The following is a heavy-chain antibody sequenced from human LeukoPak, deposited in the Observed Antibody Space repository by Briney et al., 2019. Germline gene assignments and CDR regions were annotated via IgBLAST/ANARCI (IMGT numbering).Heavy chain of an antibody. CDR2: INHSGST. CDR3: ASPYDYYAFDI. CDR1: GGSFSGYY. J-gene: IGHJ3*02. Sequence: PSETLSLTCAVYGGSFSGYYWSWIRQPPEKGLEWIGEINHSGSTNYNPSLKSRVTISVDTSKNQFSLKLSSVTAADTAVYYCASPYDYYAFDIWGQGTMVTVSS. V-gene: IGHV4-34*01. D-gene: IGHD3-16*01.